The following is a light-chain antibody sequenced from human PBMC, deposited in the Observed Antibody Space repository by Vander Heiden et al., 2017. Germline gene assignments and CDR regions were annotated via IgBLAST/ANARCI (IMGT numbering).Light chain of an antibody. Sequence: EIVLTQSPATLSLSPGERATLSCRASQSVSSDLAWYQQKPGQAPRLLIYDASNRATGIPARFSGSGSGTDFTLTISSREPEDFAVYYCQQRSNGPPIFTFGHGTKVDIK. CDR1: QSVSSD. CDR2: DAS. J-gene: IGKJ3*01. V-gene: IGKV3-11*01. CDR3: QQRSNGPPIFT.